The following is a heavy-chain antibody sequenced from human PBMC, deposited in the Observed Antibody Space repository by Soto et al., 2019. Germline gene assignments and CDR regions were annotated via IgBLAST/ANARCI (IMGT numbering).Heavy chain of an antibody. CDR1: GFTFSSYA. CDR2: VSYDGSIE. CDR3: AKDLYYYDFSLDDS. Sequence: GGSLRLSCTASGFTFSSYAMHWVRQAPGRGLEWVAVVSYDGSIENYVDSVRGRFTISRDNSKSTVFLQMNSLRVEDTAVYYCAKDLYYYDFSLDDSWGQGTLVTVSS. D-gene: IGHD3-16*01. V-gene: IGHV3-30*18. J-gene: IGHJ5*02.